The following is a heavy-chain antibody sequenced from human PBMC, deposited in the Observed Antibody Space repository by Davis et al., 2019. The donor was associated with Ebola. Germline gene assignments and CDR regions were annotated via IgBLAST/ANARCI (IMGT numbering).Heavy chain of an antibody. J-gene: IGHJ6*02. CDR1: GFTFSNYK. CDR2: ISSTSSHI. V-gene: IGHV3-21*01. CDR3: ARDRVVWFGELLSSDWDSGLDV. D-gene: IGHD3-10*01. Sequence: GESLKISCVGSGFTFSNYKFHWVRQAPGKGLEWVSSISSTSSHIHYADSLKGRFTISRDNAKNSLYLQMSTLRAEDTAVYYCARDRVVWFGELLSSDWDSGLDVWGHGTTVTVSS.